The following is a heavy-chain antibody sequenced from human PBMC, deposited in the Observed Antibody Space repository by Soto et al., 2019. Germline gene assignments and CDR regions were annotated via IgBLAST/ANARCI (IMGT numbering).Heavy chain of an antibody. CDR1: GFTFSSYG. CDR2: IWYDGSNK. CDR3: ARASRASTMIVEA. V-gene: IGHV3-33*01. J-gene: IGHJ5*02. D-gene: IGHD3-22*01. Sequence: QVQLVESGGGVVQPGRSLRLSCAASGFTFSSYGMHWVRQAPGKGLEWVAVIWYDGSNKYYADSVKGRFTISRDNSKNTLYLQMNSLRAEDTAVYYCARASRASTMIVEAWGQGTLVTVSS.